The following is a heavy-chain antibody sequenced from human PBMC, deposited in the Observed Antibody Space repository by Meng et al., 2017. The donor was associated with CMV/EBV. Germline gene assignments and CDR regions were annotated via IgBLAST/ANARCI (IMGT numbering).Heavy chain of an antibody. J-gene: IGHJ4*02. CDR1: GFTFSSYA. CDR2: ISGSGGST. Sequence: GESLKISCAASGFTFSSYAMSWVRQAPGKGLEWVSAISGSGGSTYYADSVKGRFTISRDNSKNTLYLQMNSLRAEDTAVYYCAKVVGTTFDLIVDYWGQGTLVTVSS. CDR3: AKVVGTTFDLIVDY. V-gene: IGHV3-23*01. D-gene: IGHD2/OR15-2a*01.